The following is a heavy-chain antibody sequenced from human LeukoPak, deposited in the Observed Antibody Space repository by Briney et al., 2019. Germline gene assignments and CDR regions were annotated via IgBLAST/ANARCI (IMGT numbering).Heavy chain of an antibody. CDR1: GYTFTGYF. Sequence: ASVKVSCKASGYTFTGYFIHWVRQAPGQGLAWMGRINPNNGGTNYAQKFQGRVTMTRDTSISTAYMELSGLRSDDTAVYFCARERGGIYSYGHDAFDIWGQGTMVTVSS. CDR3: ARERGGIYSYGHDAFDI. V-gene: IGHV1-2*06. D-gene: IGHD5-18*01. CDR2: INPNNGGT. J-gene: IGHJ3*02.